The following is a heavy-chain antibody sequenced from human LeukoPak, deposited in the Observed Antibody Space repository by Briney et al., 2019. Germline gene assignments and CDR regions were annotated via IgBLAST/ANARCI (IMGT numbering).Heavy chain of an antibody. V-gene: IGHV1-2*02. CDR2: INPNSGGT. CDR3: ARDGSYVSSGWYVYGY. Sequence: ASVKASCKASGGIFSKYGISWVRQAPGQGLEWMGWINPNSGGTNYAQKFQGRVTMTRDTSISTAYMELSRLRSDDTAVYYCARDGSYVSSGWYVYGYWGQGTLVTVSS. CDR1: GGIFSKYG. J-gene: IGHJ4*02. D-gene: IGHD6-19*01.